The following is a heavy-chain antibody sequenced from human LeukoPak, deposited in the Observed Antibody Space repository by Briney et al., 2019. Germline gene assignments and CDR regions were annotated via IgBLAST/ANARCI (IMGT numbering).Heavy chain of an antibody. CDR3: AHYDTSGYDAFDI. J-gene: IGHJ3*02. Sequence: SGPALVKPTQTLTLTCTFSGFSLSTSGMRVSWIRQPPGKALEWLARIDWDDDKFYSTSLKTRLTISKDTSKNQVVLTMTNMDPVDTATYYCAHYDTSGYDAFDIWGQGTMVTVSS. V-gene: IGHV2-70*04. D-gene: IGHD3-22*01. CDR2: IDWDDDK. CDR1: GFSLSTSGMR.